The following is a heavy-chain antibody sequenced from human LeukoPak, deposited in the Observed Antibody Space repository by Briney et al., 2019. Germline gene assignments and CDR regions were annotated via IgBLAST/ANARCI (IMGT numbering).Heavy chain of an antibody. CDR3: ARDRNRGYYGSSGWREVSNWFDP. CDR1: GFTFSSYS. J-gene: IGHJ5*02. CDR2: ISSSSSTI. D-gene: IGHD3-10*01. V-gene: IGHV3-48*04. Sequence: GGSLRLSCAASGFTFSSYSMNWVRQAPGKGLEWVSYISSSSSTIYYADSVKGRFTISRDNAKNSLYLQMNSLRAEDTAMYYCARDRNRGYYGSSGWREVSNWFDPWGQGTLVTVSS.